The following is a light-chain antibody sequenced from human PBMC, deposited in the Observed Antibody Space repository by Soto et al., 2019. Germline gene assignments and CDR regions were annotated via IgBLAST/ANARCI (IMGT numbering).Light chain of an antibody. CDR3: LQGYSTPLT. CDR1: QTIRND. J-gene: IGKJ1*01. CDR2: SAS. Sequence: DIQLTQSPSSLSASVGDRVTITCRASQTIRNDLAWYQQKPGEVPKGLIYSASSLQSGVPSRFSGSRSGTEFTLTISSLQPEDFETYYCLQGYSTPLTFGQGTKVDIK. V-gene: IGKV1-17*01.